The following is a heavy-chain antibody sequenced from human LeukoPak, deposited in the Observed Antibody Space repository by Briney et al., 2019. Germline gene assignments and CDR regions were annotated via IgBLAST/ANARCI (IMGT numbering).Heavy chain of an antibody. V-gene: IGHV3-30*02. CDR3: AKDPYSSSWLPYYYMDV. CDR2: IRYDGSNK. D-gene: IGHD6-13*01. Sequence: GGSLRLSCAASGFTFSSYGMHWVRQAPGKGLEWVAFIRYDGSNKYYADSVKGRFTISRDNSKNTLYLQMNSLRAEDTAVYYCAKDPYSSSWLPYYYMDVWGKGTTVTVSS. CDR1: GFTFSSYG. J-gene: IGHJ6*03.